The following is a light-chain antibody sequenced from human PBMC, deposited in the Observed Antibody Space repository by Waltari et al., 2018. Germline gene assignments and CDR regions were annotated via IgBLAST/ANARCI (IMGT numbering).Light chain of an antibody. J-gene: IGLJ3*02. V-gene: IGLV3-19*01. CDR3: NSRDNSGNHVV. CDR2: GRN. CDR1: SLRSYY. Sequence: SSELTQDPAVSVALGQTVRITCQGDSLRSYYASWYQQKPGQAPVIVMWGRNNRPSGIPDRFSGSSSRNTASLTITGAQAEDEADYYCNSRDNSGNHVVFGGGTKLTVL.